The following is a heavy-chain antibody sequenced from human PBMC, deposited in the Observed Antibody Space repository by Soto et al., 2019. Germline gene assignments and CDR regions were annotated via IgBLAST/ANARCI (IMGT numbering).Heavy chain of an antibody. V-gene: IGHV3-33*01. CDR1: GFRNYG. CDR2: IWHDGSKK. D-gene: IGHD3-10*01. J-gene: IGHJ4*02. CDR3: TRDRGDFGSGGSFFDY. Sequence: QVQLVVSGGGVVQPGRSLRLSCAASGFRNYGMHWVRQAPGKGLEWVALIWHDGSKKHYADSVKGRFTISRDDSKNTVDLQMNSPRADDTAVYYCTRDRGDFGSGGSFFDYWGQGTLVTVSS.